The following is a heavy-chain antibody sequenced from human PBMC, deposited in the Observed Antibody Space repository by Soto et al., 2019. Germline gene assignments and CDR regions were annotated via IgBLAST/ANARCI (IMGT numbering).Heavy chain of an antibody. J-gene: IGHJ6*02. Sequence: ASVKVSCKASGYTFTSYAMHWVRQAPGLRLEWMGWINAGNGNTKYSQKFQGRVTITRDTSASTAYMELSSLRSEDTAVYYCARLVGSSSNYYYGKDVWGQGATVTVSS. D-gene: IGHD6-6*01. CDR2: INAGNGNT. CDR3: ARLVGSSSNYYYGKDV. V-gene: IGHV1-3*01. CDR1: GYTFTSYA.